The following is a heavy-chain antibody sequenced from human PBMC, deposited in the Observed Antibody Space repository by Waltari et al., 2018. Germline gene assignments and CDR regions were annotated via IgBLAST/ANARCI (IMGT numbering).Heavy chain of an antibody. V-gene: IGHV3-48*01. CDR1: GFTFRSYN. J-gene: IGHJ2*01. CDR3: ARDSLFDL. CDR2: ISSSSRTI. Sequence: EVQLVESGGGLVQPGGSLRLSCAASGFTFRSYNMNWVRQAPGKGVVWVSYISSSSRTISYADSVKGRFTISRDNAKNSLYLQMNSLRAEDTAVYYCARDSLFDLWGRGTLVTVSS.